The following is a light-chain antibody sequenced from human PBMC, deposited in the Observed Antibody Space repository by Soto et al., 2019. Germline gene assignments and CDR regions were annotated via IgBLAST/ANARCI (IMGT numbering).Light chain of an antibody. V-gene: IGKV4-1*01. J-gene: IGKJ4*01. CDR2: WAS. CDR1: QSVFYSSKNKNY. CDR3: QQYYSTAAT. Sequence: DIVMTQSPDSLAVSLGERATINCRSSQSVFYSSKNKNYLAWYQQKPGQPPKLLIYWASTRESGVPDRFSGSESGTDFTLTISSLQAEDVAVYYCQQYYSTAATFGGGTKVEIK.